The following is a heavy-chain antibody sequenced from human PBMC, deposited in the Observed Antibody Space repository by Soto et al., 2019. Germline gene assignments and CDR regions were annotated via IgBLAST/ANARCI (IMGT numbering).Heavy chain of an antibody. CDR3: ARDPYSYYYGMDV. J-gene: IGHJ6*02. V-gene: IGHV3-21*01. D-gene: IGHD4-4*01. CDR1: GFTFSTYS. CDR2: ISSSSSYI. Sequence: GGSLRLSCAASGFTFSTYSMNWVHQAPGKGLEWVSSISSSSSYIYYADSVKGRFTISRDNAKNTLYLQMNSLRAEDTAVYYCARDPYSYYYGMDVWGQGTTVTVSS.